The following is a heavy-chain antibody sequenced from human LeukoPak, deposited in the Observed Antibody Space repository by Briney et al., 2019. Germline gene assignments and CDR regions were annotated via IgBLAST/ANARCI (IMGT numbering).Heavy chain of an antibody. V-gene: IGHV1-2*02. Sequence: ASVKVSCKASGYTFTGYYMHWVRQAPGQGLEWMGWINPNSGGTNYAQKFQGRVTMTRDTSISTAYMELSSLRSEDTAVYYCARDLNDILTGYYRKGEFDPWGQGTLVTVSS. CDR2: INPNSGGT. CDR1: GYTFTGYY. D-gene: IGHD3-9*01. CDR3: ARDLNDILTGYYRKGEFDP. J-gene: IGHJ5*02.